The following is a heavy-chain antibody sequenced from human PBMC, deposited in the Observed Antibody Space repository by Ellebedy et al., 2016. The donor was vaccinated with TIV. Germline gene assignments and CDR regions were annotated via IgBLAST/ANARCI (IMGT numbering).Heavy chain of an antibody. CDR3: ATPFGSGHLQTSSYYYYGMDV. CDR1: GYSFTSYW. J-gene: IGHJ6*02. Sequence: ASVKVSCKGSGYSFTSYWIGWVRQMPGKGLEWMGIIYPGDSDTRYSPSFQGQVTISADKSISTAYLQWSSLKASDTAMYYCATPFGSGHLQTSSYYYYGMDVWGQGTTVTVSS. V-gene: IGHV5-51*01. CDR2: IYPGDSDT. D-gene: IGHD3-10*01.